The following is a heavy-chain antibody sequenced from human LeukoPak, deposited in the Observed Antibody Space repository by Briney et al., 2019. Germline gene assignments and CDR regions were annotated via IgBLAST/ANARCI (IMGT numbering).Heavy chain of an antibody. CDR2: INPNSGGT. CDR3: ARDFGEYYDSSGYYPDY. Sequence: GASVKVSCKASGYTFTGYYMHWVRQAPGQGLEWMGWINPNSGGTNYAQKFQGRVTMTRDTSISTAYMELSRLRSDDTAVYYCARDFGEYYDSSGYYPDYWGQGTLVTVSS. J-gene: IGHJ4*02. CDR1: GYTFTGYY. D-gene: IGHD3-22*01. V-gene: IGHV1-2*02.